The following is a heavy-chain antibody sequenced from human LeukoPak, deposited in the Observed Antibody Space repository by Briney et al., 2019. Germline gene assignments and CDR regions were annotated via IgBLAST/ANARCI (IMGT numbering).Heavy chain of an antibody. CDR3: ARGVIYNWFDP. Sequence: ASVRVSYKASGFSFTSYYFHWVRQAPGQGLEWMGIINPNGGSTNYAQKFQGRLTMTGDTSTGTVYMELSRLRSEDTAVYYCARGVIYNWFDPWGQGTLVTVSS. D-gene: IGHD2-21*01. CDR2: INPNGGST. J-gene: IGHJ5*02. CDR1: GFSFTSYY. V-gene: IGHV1-46*01.